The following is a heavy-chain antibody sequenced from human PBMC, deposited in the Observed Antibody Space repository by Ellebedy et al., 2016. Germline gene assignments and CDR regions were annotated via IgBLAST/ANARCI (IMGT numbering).Heavy chain of an antibody. CDR2: ISAYNGNT. J-gene: IGHJ4*02. CDR1: GYTFTSYG. D-gene: IGHD3-3*01. Sequence: ASVKVSXXASGYTFTSYGISWVRQAPGQGLEWMGWISAYNGNTNYAQKLQGRVTMTTDTSTSTAYMELRSLRSDDTAVYYCARGPYYDFWSVGLYPHYFDYWGQGTLVTVSS. V-gene: IGHV1-18*01. CDR3: ARGPYYDFWSVGLYPHYFDY.